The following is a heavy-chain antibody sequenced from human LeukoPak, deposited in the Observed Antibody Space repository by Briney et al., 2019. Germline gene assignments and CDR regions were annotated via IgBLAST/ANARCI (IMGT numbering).Heavy chain of an antibody. D-gene: IGHD6-6*01. CDR2: IYPGDSDT. CDR3: ARHRQRFYSYYGMDV. CDR1: GYSFTTYR. Sequence: GESLKISCKGSGYSFTTYRIGWVRQMPGKGLEWMGIIYPGDSDTRYSPSFQGQVTISADKSISTAYLQWSSLKASDTAMYYCARHRQRFYSYYGMDVWGQGTTVTVSS. V-gene: IGHV5-51*01. J-gene: IGHJ6*02.